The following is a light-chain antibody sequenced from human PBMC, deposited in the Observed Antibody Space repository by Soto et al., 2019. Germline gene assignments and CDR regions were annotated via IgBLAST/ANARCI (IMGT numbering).Light chain of an antibody. Sequence: DIQMTQSPSSLSASVGDRVTITCRASQSISSYLSWYQQKPGKAPKRLIYVGSTLQSGVPSRFSGSGSGTDFTLTISNLQPEDFATYFCQQTYTTPFTFGGGTKVDVK. CDR2: VGS. CDR3: QQTYTTPFT. CDR1: QSISSY. J-gene: IGKJ4*01. V-gene: IGKV1-39*01.